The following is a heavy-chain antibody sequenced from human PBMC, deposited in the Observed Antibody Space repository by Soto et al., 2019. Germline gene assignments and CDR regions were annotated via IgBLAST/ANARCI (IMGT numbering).Heavy chain of an antibody. D-gene: IGHD3-3*01. CDR1: GGSFSGYY. V-gene: IGHV4-34*01. CDR3: ARGGYQNWGYDVWSGYYNRYYGMDV. Sequence: ETLSLTCAVYGGSFSGYYWSWIRQPPGKGLEWIGEINHSGSTNYNPSLKSRVTISVDTSKNQFSLKLSSVTAADTAVYYCARGGYQNWGYDVWSGYYNRYYGMDVWGQGTTLTVS. J-gene: IGHJ6*02. CDR2: INHSGST.